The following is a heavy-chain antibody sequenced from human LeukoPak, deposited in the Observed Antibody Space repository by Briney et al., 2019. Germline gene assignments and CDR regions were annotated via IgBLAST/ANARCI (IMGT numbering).Heavy chain of an antibody. CDR1: GFTFSNYW. CDR3: ARGPYDV. CDR2: IKQDGSEK. V-gene: IGHV3-7*01. J-gene: IGHJ3*01. Sequence: GESLRLSCAASGFTFSNYWMYWVRQAPGKGLEWVANIKQDGSEKFYVDSVKGRFTISRDNAKSSLYLQMNSLRAEDTAVYYCARGPYDVWGQGAMVTVS.